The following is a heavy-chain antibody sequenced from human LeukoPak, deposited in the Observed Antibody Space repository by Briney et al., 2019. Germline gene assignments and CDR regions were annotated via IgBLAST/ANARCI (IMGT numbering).Heavy chain of an antibody. CDR2: ISATGAKT. J-gene: IGHJ6*04. V-gene: IGHV3-23*01. CDR3: AKDRDGDFHFYLDV. CDR1: GFTFSVYA. D-gene: IGHD4-17*01. Sequence: PGGSLRLSCAASGFTFSVYAMSWIRQAPGKGLEWVSLISATGAKTSYADSVKGRFTISRDNSSKMVFLQMHSLRAEDTAVYYCAKDRDGDFHFYLDVWGKGTTVSVSS.